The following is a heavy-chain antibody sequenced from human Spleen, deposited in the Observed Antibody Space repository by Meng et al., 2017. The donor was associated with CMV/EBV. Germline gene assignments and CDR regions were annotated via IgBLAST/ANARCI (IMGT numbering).Heavy chain of an antibody. CDR3: VRLRSEVDV. CDR2: MFSSGNT. CDR1: GSSISRFTYS. V-gene: IGHV4-39*07. J-gene: IGHJ6*02. Sequence: LPCTVFGSSISRFTYSWGWIRQPPGKGLEWIGSMFSSGNTYYSPSLKSRVTISGDTSKKQFSLKVNSVTAADTAVYYCVRLRSEVDVWGQGIAVTVSS.